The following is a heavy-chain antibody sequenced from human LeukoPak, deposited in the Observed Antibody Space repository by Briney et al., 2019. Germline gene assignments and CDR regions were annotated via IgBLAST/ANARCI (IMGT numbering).Heavy chain of an antibody. CDR3: ARGPNYDILTGWRKTHNAFDI. CDR2: ISSSSRTI. D-gene: IGHD3-9*01. V-gene: IGHV3-48*01. J-gene: IGHJ3*02. CDR1: GFTFSRYS. Sequence: GGSLRLSCAASGFTFSRYSMNWVRQAPGKGLEWVSYISSSSRTIHYADSVKGRFTISRDNAKNSLYLQMNSLRAEDTAVYYCARGPNYDILTGWRKTHNAFDIWGQGTMVTVSS.